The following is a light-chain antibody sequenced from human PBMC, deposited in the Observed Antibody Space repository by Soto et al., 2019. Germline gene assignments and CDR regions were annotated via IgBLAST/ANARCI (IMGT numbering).Light chain of an antibody. CDR2: KAS. CDR3: QQYNTYST. V-gene: IGKV1-5*03. Sequence: DIQMTQSPSTLSASVGDRVTITCRASQSIGTWLAWYQQKPGKAPNLLIYKASTLESGVPSRFSGSGSGTEFTRTISSLQPDDFATYYCQQYNTYSTFGQGTKVEIK. CDR1: QSIGTW. J-gene: IGKJ1*01.